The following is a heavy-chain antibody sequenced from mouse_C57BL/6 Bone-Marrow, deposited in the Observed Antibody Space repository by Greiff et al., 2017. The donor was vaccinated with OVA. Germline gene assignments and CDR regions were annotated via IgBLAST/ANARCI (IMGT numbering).Heavy chain of an antibody. V-gene: IGHV14-3*01. CDR2: IDPANDNT. J-gene: IGHJ4*01. D-gene: IGHD1-1*01. CDR3: ARGNFGSSLYAMDY. CDR1: GFNIKNTY. Sequence: EVQLQQSVAELVRPGASVKLSCTASGFNIKNTYMHWVKQRPEQGLEWIGRIDPANDNTKYAPKFQGKATMTADTSSNTAYLPLSSLSSEDTAVYCCARGNFGSSLYAMDYWGQGTSVTVSS.